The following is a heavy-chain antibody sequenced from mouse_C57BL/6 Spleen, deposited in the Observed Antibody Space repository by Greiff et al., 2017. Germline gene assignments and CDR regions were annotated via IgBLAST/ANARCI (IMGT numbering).Heavy chain of an antibody. D-gene: IGHD2-5*01. CDR1: GYTFTSYW. CDR3: ARWRDSKDWFAD. Sequence: QVQLKQPGAELVQPGASVQMSCKASGYTFTSYWITWVKQRPGQGLEWIGDIYPGSGSTNYNVQFKSKATLTVDTSSSTAYMQLSSLTSEDSAVYYCARWRDSKDWFADWGQGTLVTVSA. CDR2: IYPGSGST. J-gene: IGHJ3*01. V-gene: IGHV1-55*01.